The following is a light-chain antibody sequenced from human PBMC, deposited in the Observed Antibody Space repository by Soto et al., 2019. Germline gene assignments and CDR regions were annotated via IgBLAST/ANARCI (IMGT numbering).Light chain of an antibody. V-gene: IGKV1-5*03. CDR1: QSIRNW. CDR3: QQYNTYSL. CDR2: RAS. Sequence: DIQMTQSPSTLSASVGDRVTITCRASQSIRNWLAWYQHKPGKAPKLLIYRASTLESGVPSRFSGSGSGTEFTLTISSLQPDDFATYYCQQYNTYSLFGQGTKVEIK. J-gene: IGKJ1*01.